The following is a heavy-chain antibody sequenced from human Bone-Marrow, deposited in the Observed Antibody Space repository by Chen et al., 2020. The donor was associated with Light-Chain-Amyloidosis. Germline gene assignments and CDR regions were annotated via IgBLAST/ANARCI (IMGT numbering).Heavy chain of an antibody. J-gene: IGHJ4*02. CDR2: IYPDDSYA. V-gene: IGHV5-51*01. CDR3: ARRRDGYNFDY. CDR1: GYTFPNYW. D-gene: IGHD5-12*01. Sequence: EVQLEPSGPEVKKPGESLKISCKGSGYTFPNYWIGWVRQMPGKGLEWMGVIYPDDSYARYSPSFECQVTISADKSITTAYLQWRSLKASDTAMYYCARRRDGYNFDYWGQGTLVTVSS.